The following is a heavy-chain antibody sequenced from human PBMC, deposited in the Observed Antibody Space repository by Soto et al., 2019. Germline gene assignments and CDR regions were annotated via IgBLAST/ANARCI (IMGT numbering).Heavy chain of an antibody. CDR3: ARAPEGWPPYYFDY. J-gene: IGHJ4*02. V-gene: IGHV3-11*06. CDR1: GFTFSDYY. CDR2: ISSSSSYT. Sequence: QVQLVESGGGLVKPGGSLRLSCAASGFTFSDYYMSWIRQAPGKGLEWVSYISSSSSYTNYADSVKGRFTISRDNAKNSLYLQMNSLRAGDTAVYYCARAPEGWPPYYFDYWGQGTLVTVSS.